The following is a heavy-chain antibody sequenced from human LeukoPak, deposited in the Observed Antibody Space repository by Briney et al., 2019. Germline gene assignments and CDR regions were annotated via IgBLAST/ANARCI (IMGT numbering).Heavy chain of an antibody. CDR2: ISYDGSNK. CDR3: ARDDTGYSSSWYLVGANYYYYGMDV. V-gene: IGHV3-30*03. J-gene: IGHJ6*02. Sequence: GGSXRXSXAXXGFXFSSYSMNWVSQAPGKGLEWVAVISYDGSNKYYADSVKGRFTIFRDNSKNTLYLQMNSLRVEDTAVYYCARDDTGYSSSWYLVGANYYYYGMDVWGQGTTVTVSS. D-gene: IGHD6-13*01. CDR1: GFXFSSYS.